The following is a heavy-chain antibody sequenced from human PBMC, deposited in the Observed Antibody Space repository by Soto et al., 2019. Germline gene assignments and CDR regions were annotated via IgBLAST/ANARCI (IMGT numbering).Heavy chain of an antibody. CDR2: INTGNGDT. D-gene: IGHD2-15*01. CDR1: GYTFTNYS. V-gene: IGHV1-3*04. J-gene: IGHJ4*01. CDR3: ARGGGGTCSHFDY. Sequence: GASVKVSCKASGYTFTNYSMHWVRQAPGQRLEWMGWINTGNGDTKYSQKFQDRVTIARDTSASTAYMELSSLRSEDTAVYYCARGGGGTCSHFDYWGQGTLVTVSS.